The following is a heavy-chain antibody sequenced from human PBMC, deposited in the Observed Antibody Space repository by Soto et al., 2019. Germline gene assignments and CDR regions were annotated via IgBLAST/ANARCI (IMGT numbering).Heavy chain of an antibody. CDR1: GALFTDSY. J-gene: IGHJ4*02. D-gene: IGHD1-26*01. Sequence: VQLVQSGALMKKPGTTLRISCVVSGALFTDSYIHWVRQAPGKGLLWLGLVDPETDDREYAEGFRGRIIVSADASTTTGYMEMYDLRSEDTAVYYCATMRGNVGGTSFDSWGQGTLVTVSS. CDR2: VDPETDDR. CDR3: ATMRGNVGGTSFDS. V-gene: IGHV1-69-2*01.